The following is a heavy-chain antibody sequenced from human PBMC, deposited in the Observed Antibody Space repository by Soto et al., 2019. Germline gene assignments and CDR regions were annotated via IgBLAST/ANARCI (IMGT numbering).Heavy chain of an antibody. V-gene: IGHV3-23*01. D-gene: IGHD6-6*01. CDR3: VKGLSSSWSQTGGMDV. Sequence: EVQLLESGGGLVQPGGSLRLSCAASGFTFSTYAMSWVRQAPGKGLEWVAGIDDSGVSTYYADSVKGRLTISRDNSKNTVYQSMGRVRAEDTAVYYCVKGLSSSWSQTGGMDVWGQGTTVTVSS. J-gene: IGHJ6*02. CDR1: GFTFSTYA. CDR2: IDDSGVST.